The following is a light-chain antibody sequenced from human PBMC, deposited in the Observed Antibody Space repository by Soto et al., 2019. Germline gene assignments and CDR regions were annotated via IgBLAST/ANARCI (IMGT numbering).Light chain of an antibody. V-gene: IGKV3-20*01. Sequence: EIVLTQSPGTRSLSPGESATLSCKASQSLNSNFLAWYQQKPGQAPRLLVYAASSRATGIPDRFSGSASGTVVTLTISRLEPEDFAVYYCQQYDTSPPRYTFGQGTKLEIK. CDR3: QQYDTSPPRYT. J-gene: IGKJ2*01. CDR1: QSLNSNF. CDR2: AAS.